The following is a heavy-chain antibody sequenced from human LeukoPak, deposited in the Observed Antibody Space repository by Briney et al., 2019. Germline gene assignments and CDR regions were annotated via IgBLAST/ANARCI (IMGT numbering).Heavy chain of an antibody. CDR3: ARAGDAFDI. V-gene: IGHV3-23*01. CDR2: ISGGGGST. Sequence: GGSLRLSCAASGXTFSSYAVSWVRQAPGKGLEWVSSISGGGGSTYYADSVKGRFTISRDNSKNTLNLQMNSLRAEDTAVYYCARAGDAFDIWGQGTMVTVSS. J-gene: IGHJ3*02. CDR1: GXTFSSYA.